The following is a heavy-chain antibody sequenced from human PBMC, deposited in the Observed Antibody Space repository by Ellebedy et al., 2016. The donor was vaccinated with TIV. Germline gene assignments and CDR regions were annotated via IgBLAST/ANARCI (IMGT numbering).Heavy chain of an antibody. CDR1: GFSFGNCA. J-gene: IGHJ4*02. CDR2: ISGSGGHT. CDR3: AKHGDTSGWYVGFYFDY. V-gene: IGHV3-23*01. D-gene: IGHD6-19*01. Sequence: GESLKISCAASGFSFGNCAMGWVRQAPGKGLEWVSTISGSGGHTYYADSVKGRFAISRDNSKTTLYLQMSSLRAEDTALYYCAKHGDTSGWYVGFYFDYWGQGTLVTVSS.